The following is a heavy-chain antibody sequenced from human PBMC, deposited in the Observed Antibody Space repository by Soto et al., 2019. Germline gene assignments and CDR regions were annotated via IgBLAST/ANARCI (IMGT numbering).Heavy chain of an antibody. CDR1: GGTFSGCY. D-gene: IGHD1-1*01. J-gene: IGHJ6*02. CDR2: ISHGGST. CDR3: ASSSLYGMDV. Sequence: PSETLSLTCAVYGGTFSGCYWKWVRQPPGKALECIGEISHGGSTNYNPSHKSRVTISVDTSKNHFSLKVGSVTAADTAVYYCASSSLYGMDVWGQGTTVTVSS. V-gene: IGHV4-34*08.